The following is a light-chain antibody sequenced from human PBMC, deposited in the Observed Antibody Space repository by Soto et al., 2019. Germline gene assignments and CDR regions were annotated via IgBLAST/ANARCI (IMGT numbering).Light chain of an antibody. V-gene: IGKV3-20*01. CDR1: QSVSSY. J-gene: IGKJ2*01. Sequence: EIVLTQSPATLSLSPGDRATLSCRASQSVSSYLAWYQQKPGQAPRLLIYGASRRATGIPDRFSGSGSGTDFTLTISRLEPEDFAVYYCQQYGSSPPYTFGQGTKVDIK. CDR3: QQYGSSPPYT. CDR2: GAS.